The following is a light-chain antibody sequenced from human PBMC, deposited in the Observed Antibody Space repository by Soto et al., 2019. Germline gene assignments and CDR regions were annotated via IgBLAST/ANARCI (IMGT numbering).Light chain of an antibody. Sequence: ISLTQSPSSLSASVGDRVTITCRASHGVSNYLVWYQQKSGKVPKLLIYSASTLQNGVPSRFSGSGSGTNFTLSITSLQPEDFATYYCQQTNDYPYTFGQGTRLEI. CDR1: HGVSNY. CDR2: SAS. J-gene: IGKJ2*01. V-gene: IGKV1-9*01. CDR3: QQTNDYPYT.